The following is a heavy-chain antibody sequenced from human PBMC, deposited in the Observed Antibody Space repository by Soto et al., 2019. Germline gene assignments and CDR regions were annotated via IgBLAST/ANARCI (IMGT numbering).Heavy chain of an antibody. CDR1: GYTFTSYY. J-gene: IGHJ4*02. Sequence: ASVKVSCKASGYTFTSYYMHWVRQAPGQGLEWMGIINPSGGSTSYAQKFQGRVTMTRDTSTSTVYMELSSLRSEDTAVYYCARDRRGLWFGELCPNYWGQGTLVTVSS. CDR3: ARDRRGLWFGELCPNY. V-gene: IGHV1-46*03. CDR2: INPSGGST. D-gene: IGHD3-10*01.